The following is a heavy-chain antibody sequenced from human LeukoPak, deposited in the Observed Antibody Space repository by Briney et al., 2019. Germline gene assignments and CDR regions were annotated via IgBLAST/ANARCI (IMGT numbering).Heavy chain of an antibody. V-gene: IGHV4-59*01. CDR1: GGSISSYY. J-gene: IGHJ3*02. D-gene: IGHD3-10*01. CDR3: ARGDITMVRGVTDAFDI. CDR2: IYYSGST. Sequence: SETLSLTCAVYGGSISSYYWSWIRQPPGKGLEWIGYIYYSGSTNYNPSLKSRVTISVDTSKNQFSLKLSSVTAADTAVYYCARGDITMVRGVTDAFDIWGQGTMVTVSS.